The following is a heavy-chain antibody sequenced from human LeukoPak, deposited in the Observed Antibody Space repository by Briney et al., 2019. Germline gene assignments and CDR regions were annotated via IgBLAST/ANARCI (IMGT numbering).Heavy chain of an antibody. J-gene: IGHJ4*02. CDR2: IYYSWST. CDR3: ARLGIAAAKVDY. D-gene: IGHD6-13*01. CDR1: GGSISSSSYY. Sequence: SETLSLTCTVSGGSISSSSYYWGWLRQPPGKGLEWIGSIYYSWSTYYNPSLKSPFTISVDTSKNQFSLKLSSVTAADTAVYYCARLGIAAAKVDYWGQGTLVTVSS. V-gene: IGHV4-39*01.